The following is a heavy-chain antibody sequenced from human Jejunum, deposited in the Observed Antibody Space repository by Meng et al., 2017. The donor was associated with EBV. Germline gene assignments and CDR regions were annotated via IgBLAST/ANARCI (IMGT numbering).Heavy chain of an antibody. CDR3: ARSGAIIGVQGAPDY. Sequence: VQLQQWGPGLLTPSGPPSLPGAGSVGSFGGYFWTWIRQAPGKGLEWIGEINQIGSTNYNPSLKSRVTISVDTSNIQFSLKVTSVTAADTAVYYCARSGAIIGVQGAPDYWGQGTLVTVSS. CDR1: VGSFGGYF. D-gene: IGHD3-3*01. V-gene: IGHV4-34*01. J-gene: IGHJ4*02. CDR2: INQIGST.